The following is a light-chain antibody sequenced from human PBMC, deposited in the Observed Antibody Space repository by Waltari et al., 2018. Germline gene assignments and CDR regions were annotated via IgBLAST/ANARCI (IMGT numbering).Light chain of an antibody. CDR2: GNS. J-gene: IGLJ2*01. CDR1: SPNIGAGYD. Sequence: QSVLTQPPSVSGAPGQRVTISCTGSSPNIGAGYDVHWYQQRPGTAPNLLIYGNSNRPSGVPDRFSGSKSGTSASLAITGLQAEDEADYYCQSYDSSLSVVFGGGTKLTVL. V-gene: IGLV1-40*01. CDR3: QSYDSSLSVV.